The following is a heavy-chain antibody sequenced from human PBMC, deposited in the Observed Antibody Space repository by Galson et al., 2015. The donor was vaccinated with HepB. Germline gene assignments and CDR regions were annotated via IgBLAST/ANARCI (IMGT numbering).Heavy chain of an antibody. J-gene: IGHJ5*02. CDR2: ISSDGRNQ. Sequence: SLRLSCAASGINFKNHGMHWVRQAPGKGLEWVALISSDGRNQYYADSVRGRFTISRDNSKNTLYLQMNSLRAEDTALYYCTREGSIAAPASLDLWGQGTLVTVS. V-gene: IGHV3-33*01. D-gene: IGHD6-13*01. CDR1: GINFKNHG. CDR3: TREGSIAAPASLDL.